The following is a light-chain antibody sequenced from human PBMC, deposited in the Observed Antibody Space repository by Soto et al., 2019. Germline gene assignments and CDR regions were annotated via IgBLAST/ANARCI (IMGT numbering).Light chain of an antibody. J-gene: IGKJ1*01. Sequence: ETVLTQSPGTLSLSPGERATLSCRASQSVSSNYLAWYQHIPGQAPRLLIYGASTRATGIPDRFSGSGSGSEFHLTISRLEPEDFAVYYCQQFDRSLPSWTFGQGTKVE. V-gene: IGKV3-20*01. CDR2: GAS. CDR1: QSVSSNY. CDR3: QQFDRSLPSWT.